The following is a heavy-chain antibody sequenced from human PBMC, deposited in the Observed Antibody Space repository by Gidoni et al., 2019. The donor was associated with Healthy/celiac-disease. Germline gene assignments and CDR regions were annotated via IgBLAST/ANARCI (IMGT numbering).Heavy chain of an antibody. D-gene: IGHD3-9*01. J-gene: IGHJ4*02. Sequence: QVQLVESGGGVVQPGRSLRLSCAASGFTFSSYAMPWVRQAPGKGLEWVAVISYDGSNKYYADSVKGRFTISRDNSKNTLYLQMNSLRAEDTAVYYCARDDYDILTGYYSFFDYWGQGTLVTVSS. CDR3: ARDDYDILTGYYSFFDY. V-gene: IGHV3-30*04. CDR1: GFTFSSYA. CDR2: ISYDGSNK.